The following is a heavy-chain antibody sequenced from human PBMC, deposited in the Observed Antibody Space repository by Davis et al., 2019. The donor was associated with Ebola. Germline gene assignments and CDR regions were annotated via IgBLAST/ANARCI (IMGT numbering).Heavy chain of an antibody. Sequence: GESLKISCAASGFTFSNAWMSWVRQAPGKGLEWVGRIKSKTDGGTTDYAAPVKGRFTISRDDSKNTLYLQMNSLKTEDTTVYYCSNSVRGDKYAFDIWGQGTMVTVSS. V-gene: IGHV3-15*01. CDR3: SNSVRGDKYAFDI. CDR2: IKSKTDGGTT. CDR1: GFTFSNAW. J-gene: IGHJ3*02. D-gene: IGHD3-10*01.